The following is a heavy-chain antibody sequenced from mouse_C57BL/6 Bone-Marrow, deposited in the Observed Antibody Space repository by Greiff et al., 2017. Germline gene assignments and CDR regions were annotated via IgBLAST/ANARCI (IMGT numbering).Heavy chain of an antibody. CDR1: GYTFTSYW. V-gene: IGHV1-50*01. CDR2: LDPSDSYT. CDR3: ARRDYGSSYYFDY. D-gene: IGHD1-1*01. J-gene: IGHJ2*01. Sequence: VQLQQPGAELVKPGASVKLSCKASGYTFTSYWMQWVNQRPGQGLEWIGELDPSDSYTNYNQKFKGKATLTVDTSSSTAYMQLSSLTSEDTAVYYCARRDYGSSYYFDYWGQGTTLTVSS.